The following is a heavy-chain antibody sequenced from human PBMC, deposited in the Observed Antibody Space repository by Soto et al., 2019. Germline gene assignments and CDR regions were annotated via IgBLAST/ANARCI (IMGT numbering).Heavy chain of an antibody. CDR1: GFIFDSHG. V-gene: IGHV3-33*01. D-gene: IGHD5-12*01. CDR2: IWNDGINK. J-gene: IGHJ4*02. CDR3: ARGGGYNFGSPRFDY. Sequence: QVELAESGGGAVQPGRSLRLSCAASGFIFDSHGMHWVRQAPGKGLEWVAVIWNDGINKYYADSVKGRFTISRDNSNNTVFLHMSSLRPEDPALYYCARGGGYNFGSPRFDYWGQGAQVTVSS.